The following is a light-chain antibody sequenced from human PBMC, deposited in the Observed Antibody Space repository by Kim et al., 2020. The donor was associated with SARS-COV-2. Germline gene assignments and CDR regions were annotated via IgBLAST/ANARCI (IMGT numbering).Light chain of an antibody. V-gene: IGKV3-20*01. J-gene: IGKJ2*01. CDR2: GAS. CDR3: QQYGSSPMYT. Sequence: EIVLTQSPGTLSLSPGERATLSCRASQSVSSSYLTWYQKKPGQAPRLVIYGASNRATGIPDRFSGSGSGTDFTLTISRLEPEDFAVYYCQQYGSSPMYTFGQGTKLEIK. CDR1: QSVSSSY.